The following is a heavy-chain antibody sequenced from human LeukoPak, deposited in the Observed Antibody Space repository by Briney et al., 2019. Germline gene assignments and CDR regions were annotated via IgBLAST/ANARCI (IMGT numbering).Heavy chain of an antibody. CDR1: GYSFTSYW. Sequence: GESLKISCKGSGYSFTSYWIGWVRQMPGKGLEWMGIIYPGDSDTRYSPSFQGQVTISADKSISTAYLQWSSLKASDTAMYYCARQEERYYGSGSYEGWFDPWGQGTLVTVSS. D-gene: IGHD3-10*01. CDR3: ARQEERYYGSGSYEGWFDP. V-gene: IGHV5-51*01. CDR2: IYPGDSDT. J-gene: IGHJ5*02.